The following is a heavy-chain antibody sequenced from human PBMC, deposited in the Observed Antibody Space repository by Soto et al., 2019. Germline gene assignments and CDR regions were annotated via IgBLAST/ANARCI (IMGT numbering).Heavy chain of an antibody. V-gene: IGHV1-2*04. D-gene: IGHD2-15*01. CDR2: INPNSGGT. CDR3: ARARVAPQYYRMDV. CDR1: GYTFTGYY. Sequence: ASVKVSCKASGYTFTGYYMHWVRQAPGQGLEWMGWINPNSGGTNYAQKFQGWVTMTRDTSISTAYMELSRLRSDDTAVYYCARARVAPQYYRMDVWGQGTTVTVSS. J-gene: IGHJ6*02.